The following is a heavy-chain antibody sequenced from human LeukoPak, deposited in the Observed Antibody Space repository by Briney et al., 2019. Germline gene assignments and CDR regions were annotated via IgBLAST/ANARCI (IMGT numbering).Heavy chain of an antibody. D-gene: IGHD1-14*01. CDR2: ISSSSSYI. CDR1: GFTFSSYS. CDR3: ARLPRNLYYYMDV. V-gene: IGHV3-21*01. Sequence: KTGGSLRLSCAASGFTFSSYSMNWVRQAPGKGLEWVSSISSSSSYIYYADSVKGRFTTSRDNAKNSLYLQMNSLRAEDTAVYYCARLPRNLYYYMDVWGKGTTVTVSS. J-gene: IGHJ6*03.